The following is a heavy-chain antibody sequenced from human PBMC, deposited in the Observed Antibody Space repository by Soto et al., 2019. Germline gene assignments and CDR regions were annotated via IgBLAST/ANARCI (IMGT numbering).Heavy chain of an antibody. V-gene: IGHV3-21*01. CDR3: ARDPPTGTTLDWVDS. Sequence: LRLSCAASGFSFSSDSMGWVRQAPGKGLEWVSSISSSGSFMNYADSVKGRFTISRDNAKNSLYLQMSGLKDEDTAVYYCARDPPTGTTLDWVDSWGQGTLVTVSS. CDR2: ISSSGSFM. J-gene: IGHJ5*01. D-gene: IGHD1-7*01. CDR1: GFSFSSDS.